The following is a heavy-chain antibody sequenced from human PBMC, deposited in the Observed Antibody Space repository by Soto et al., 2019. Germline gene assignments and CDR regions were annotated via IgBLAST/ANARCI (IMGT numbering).Heavy chain of an antibody. J-gene: IGHJ6*02. CDR3: ARDRGGYDILTGYYQYYYYGMDV. CDR1: GGSISSYY. Sequence: SETLSLTCTVSGGSISSYYWSWIRQPAGKGLEWIGRIYTSGCTNYNPSLKSRVTMSVDTSKNQFSLKLSSVTAADTAVYYCARDRGGYDILTGYYQYYYYGMDVWRQGTTVTVSS. D-gene: IGHD3-9*01. V-gene: IGHV4-4*07. CDR2: IYTSGCT.